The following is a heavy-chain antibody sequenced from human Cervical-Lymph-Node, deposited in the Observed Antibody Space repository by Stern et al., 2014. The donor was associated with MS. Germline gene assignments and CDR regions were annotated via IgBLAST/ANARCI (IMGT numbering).Heavy chain of an antibody. CDR2: IKEDGSEQ. V-gene: IGHV3-7*01. Sequence: VQLVQSGGVLVQPGGSLKLSCAASGFTFSRYWMTWVRQAPGKGLEWVANIKEDGSEQYYVDSVKGRFTMSRDNAKNSLYLQMNSLRAEDTAVYYCARRVLVAMGGYPKTLDVWGRGTTGTVSS. CDR1: GFTFSRYW. CDR3: ARRVLVAMGGYPKTLDV. D-gene: IGHD2-2*01. J-gene: IGHJ6*02.